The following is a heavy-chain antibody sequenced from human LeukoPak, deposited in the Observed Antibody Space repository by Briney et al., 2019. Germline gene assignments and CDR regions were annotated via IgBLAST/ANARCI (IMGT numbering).Heavy chain of an antibody. V-gene: IGHV3-74*01. CDR3: ARQYYHDSSGYPFDY. CDR1: GFTFSSYW. Sequence: GGSLRLSCAASGFTFSSYWMHWVRQAPGKGLVWVSRINTDGSGTNSADSVKGRFTISRDNAKNTLYLQMNSLRAEDTAVYYCARQYYHDSSGYPFDYWGQGTLVTVSS. D-gene: IGHD3-22*01. J-gene: IGHJ4*02. CDR2: INTDGSGT.